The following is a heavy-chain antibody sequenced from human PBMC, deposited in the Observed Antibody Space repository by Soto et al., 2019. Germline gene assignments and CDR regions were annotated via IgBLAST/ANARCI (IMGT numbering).Heavy chain of an antibody. CDR2: IYYSGST. Sequence: SETLSLTCTVSGGSISSYYWSWIRQPPGKGLEWIGYIYYSGSTNYNPSLKSRVTISVDTSKNQFSLKLSSVTAADTAVYYCAGFFYRQKIRFFYGPKHPMAPTYYFGYGGKGTLVRVP. V-gene: IGHV4-59*01. D-gene: IGHD3-3*01. CDR1: GGSISSYY. J-gene: IGHJ4*02. CDR3: AGFFYRQKIRFFYGPKHPMAPTYYFGY.